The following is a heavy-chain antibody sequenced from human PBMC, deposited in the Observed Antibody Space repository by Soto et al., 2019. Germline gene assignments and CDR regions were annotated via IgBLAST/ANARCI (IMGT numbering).Heavy chain of an antibody. Sequence: QVQLVQSGAEVKKPGASVKVSCKASGYTFISYDINWVRQATGQGLEWMGWMNPHSGNTGYAQKFQGRVTMTRSTSISTAYLELTSLRSDDTAVYYCARPLNNDYFGYWGQGTLVTVSS. J-gene: IGHJ4*02. CDR2: MNPHSGNT. CDR3: ARPLNNDYFGY. CDR1: GYTFISYD. V-gene: IGHV1-8*01.